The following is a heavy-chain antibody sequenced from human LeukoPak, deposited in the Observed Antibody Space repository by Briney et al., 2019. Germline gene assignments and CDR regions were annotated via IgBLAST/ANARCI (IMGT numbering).Heavy chain of an antibody. Sequence: GGSLRLSCAASGFTFSNYRMHWVRQAPGKGLVWVSRISGDGTTISYADSVKGRFTISGDNAKNTLYLQMNSLRAEDTAVYYCARDTDGLGYWGQGALVTVSS. CDR1: GFTFSNYR. J-gene: IGHJ4*02. V-gene: IGHV3-74*01. CDR3: ARDTDGLGY. CDR2: ISGDGTTI. D-gene: IGHD6-6*01.